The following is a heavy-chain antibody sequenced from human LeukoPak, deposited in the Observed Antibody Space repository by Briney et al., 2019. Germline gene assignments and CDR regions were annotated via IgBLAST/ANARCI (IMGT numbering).Heavy chain of an antibody. D-gene: IGHD3/OR15-3a*01. CDR3: GTHAGRTGSGD. J-gene: IGHJ4*02. CDR2: INTDGSST. CDR1: GFTFSSYW. Sequence: GGSLRLSCAASGFTFSSYWMHWVRQAPGKGLVWVSRINTDGSSTSYADSVKGRFTISRDNAKNTLYLQMNSLRAADTAVYYCGTHAGRTGSGDWGQGTLVTVSS. V-gene: IGHV3-74*01.